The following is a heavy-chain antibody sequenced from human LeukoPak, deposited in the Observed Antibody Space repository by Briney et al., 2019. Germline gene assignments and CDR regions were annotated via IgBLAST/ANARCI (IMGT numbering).Heavy chain of an antibody. CDR2: IKEDGTET. CDR3: AKEGRSLQTY. Sequence: GGSLRLSCAASGFMFSSNWMSWVRLAPGQGLEWVANIKEDGTETYYVDSVKGRFTISRDNAKNSLYLQMNSLRVEDTAVYYCAKEGRSLQTYWGQGTLVTVSS. V-gene: IGHV3-7*03. CDR1: GFMFSSNW. J-gene: IGHJ4*02. D-gene: IGHD5-24*01.